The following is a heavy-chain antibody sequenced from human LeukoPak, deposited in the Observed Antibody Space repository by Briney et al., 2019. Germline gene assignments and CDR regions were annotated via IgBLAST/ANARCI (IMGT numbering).Heavy chain of an antibody. J-gene: IGHJ6*03. V-gene: IGHV4-59*01. Sequence: SETLTLTCTVSGGSISSYYWSWIRQPPGKGLEWIGYINYSGSNNYNHSLKSRLTISVDTSKHQFHLKLSSVTAADTAVYYCARATGPNDYYYYCYRDVWGKGSTVTVPS. CDR1: GGSISSYY. CDR2: INYSGSN. CDR3: ARATGPNDYYYYCYRDV.